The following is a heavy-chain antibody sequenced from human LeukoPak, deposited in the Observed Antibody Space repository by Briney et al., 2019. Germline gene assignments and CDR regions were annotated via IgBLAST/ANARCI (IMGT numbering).Heavy chain of an antibody. CDR3: AKDSYNWNYGLFDY. D-gene: IGHD1-7*01. Sequence: PGGSLRLSCAASGFSFSLYGMHWVRQAPGKGLEWVAFIRSDGNKENYLDSVKGRFTISRDNSKNTLYLQMNSLRAEDTALYYCAKDSYNWNYGLFDYWGQGTLVTVSS. CDR1: GFSFSLYG. V-gene: IGHV3-30*02. CDR2: IRSDGNKE. J-gene: IGHJ4*02.